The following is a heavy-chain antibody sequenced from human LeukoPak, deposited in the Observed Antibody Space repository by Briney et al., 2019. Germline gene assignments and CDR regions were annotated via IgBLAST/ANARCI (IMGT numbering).Heavy chain of an antibody. D-gene: IGHD6-19*01. V-gene: IGHV4-59*02. CDR2: FYYSGST. Sequence: SETLSLTCTVSGGSVSSSYWSWIRQPPGKGLEWIGYFYYSGSTNYNPSLMSRVTVSVDTSKNQFSLKLSSVTAADTAVYYCARMYSSGWHFDLWGRGTLVTVSS. CDR1: GGSVSSSY. J-gene: IGHJ2*01. CDR3: ARMYSSGWHFDL.